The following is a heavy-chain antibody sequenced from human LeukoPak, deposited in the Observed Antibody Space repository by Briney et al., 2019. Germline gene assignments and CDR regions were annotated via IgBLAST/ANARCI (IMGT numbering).Heavy chain of an antibody. V-gene: IGHV3-66*01. CDR2: IYSGGST. CDR3: ASRDKGYYYGMDV. J-gene: IGHJ6*02. CDR1: GFTVSSNY. D-gene: IGHD5-24*01. Sequence: GGSLRLSCAASGFTVSSNYMSWVCHTPGQGLERVSLIYSGGSTYYADSVKGRFTISRDNSKDTLYLQMNSLRAEDTAVYYCASRDKGYYYGMDVWGQGTTVTVSS.